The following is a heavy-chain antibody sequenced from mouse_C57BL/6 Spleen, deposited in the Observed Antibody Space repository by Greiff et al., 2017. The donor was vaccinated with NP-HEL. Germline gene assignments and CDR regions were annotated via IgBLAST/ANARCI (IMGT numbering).Heavy chain of an antibody. CDR2: ISSGGSTI. J-gene: IGHJ1*03. D-gene: IGHD4-1*01. V-gene: IGHV5-17*01. CDR3: ARPTGTGFYWYFDV. Sequence: EVMLVESGGGLVKPGGSLKLSCAASGFTFSAYGMHWVRQAPERGLEWVAYISSGGSTIYYADTVKGRFTISRDNAKNTLFLQMTSLRSEDTAMYYCARPTGTGFYWYFDVWGTGTTVTVSS. CDR1: GFTFSAYG.